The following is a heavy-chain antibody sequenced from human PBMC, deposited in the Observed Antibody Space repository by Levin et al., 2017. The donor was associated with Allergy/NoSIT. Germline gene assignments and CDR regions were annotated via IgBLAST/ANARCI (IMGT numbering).Heavy chain of an antibody. CDR1: GFNFGTYG. V-gene: IGHV3-30*18. CDR2: AATDENHK. Sequence: GGSLRLSCATSGFNFGTYGMHWVRQAPGKGLEWVAVAATDENHKDYADSVEGRFTISRDNSTETVYLQMNNLRPEDTALYFCAKDGHIWGSQRQAFDSWGRGTLVTVSS. J-gene: IGHJ4*02. D-gene: IGHD3-16*01. CDR3: AKDGHIWGSQRQAFDS.